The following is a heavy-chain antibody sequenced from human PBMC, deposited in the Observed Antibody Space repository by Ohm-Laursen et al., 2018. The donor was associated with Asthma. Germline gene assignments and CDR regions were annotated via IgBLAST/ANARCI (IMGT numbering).Heavy chain of an antibody. D-gene: IGHD6-13*01. CDR1: AFTFSSYG. CDR2: ISYHGYNE. Sequence: SLRLACSAAAFTFSSYGIHWVRQAPGKALEWVAVISYHGYNEYYLHSVKGRFTISRDNAKNSLYLQMNSLSAEDTAVYYCAREPGIAAAGTLDIWGQGTMVTVSS. V-gene: IGHV3-30*03. CDR3: AREPGIAAAGTLDI. J-gene: IGHJ3*02.